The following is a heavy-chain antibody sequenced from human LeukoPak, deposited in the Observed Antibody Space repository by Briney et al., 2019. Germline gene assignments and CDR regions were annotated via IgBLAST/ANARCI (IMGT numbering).Heavy chain of an antibody. CDR3: ASEYSGYDFSLT. V-gene: IGHV4-59*08. Sequence: PSETLSLTCTVSGGSISSYYWSWIRQPPGKGLEWIGYIYYSGSTNYNPSLKSRVTISVDTSKNQFSLRLSSVTAADTAVYYCASEYSGYDFSLTWGQGTLVTVSS. CDR2: IYYSGST. CDR1: GGSISSYY. J-gene: IGHJ5*02. D-gene: IGHD5-12*01.